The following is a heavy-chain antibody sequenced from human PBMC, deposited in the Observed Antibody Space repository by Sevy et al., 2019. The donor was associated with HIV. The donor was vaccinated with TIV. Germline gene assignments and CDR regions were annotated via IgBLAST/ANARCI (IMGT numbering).Heavy chain of an antibody. Sequence: GESLKISCAASGFTFSSYAMHWVRQAPGKGLEWVAVISYDGSNKYYADSVKGRFTISRDNSKNTLYLQMNSLRAEDTAVYYCAREGRNWNGGYYYYGMDVWGQGTTVTVSS. CDR3: AREGRNWNGGYYYYGMDV. V-gene: IGHV3-30*04. CDR2: ISYDGSNK. CDR1: GFTFSSYA. D-gene: IGHD1-1*01. J-gene: IGHJ6*02.